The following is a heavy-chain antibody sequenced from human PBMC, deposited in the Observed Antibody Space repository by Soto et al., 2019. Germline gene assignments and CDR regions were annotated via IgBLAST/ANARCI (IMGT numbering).Heavy chain of an antibody. Sequence: LCGGSISSGGYYWSWIRQHPGKGLEWIGYIYYSGSTYYNPSLKSRVTISVDTSKNQFSLKLSSVTAADTAVYYCAREGDSSGAFDIWGQGTMVTVSS. J-gene: IGHJ3*02. D-gene: IGHD3-22*01. V-gene: IGHV4-31*02. CDR3: AREGDSSGAFDI. CDR1: GGSISSGGYY. CDR2: IYYSGST.